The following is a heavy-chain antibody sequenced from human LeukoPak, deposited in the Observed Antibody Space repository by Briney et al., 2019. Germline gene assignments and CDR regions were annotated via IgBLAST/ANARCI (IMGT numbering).Heavy chain of an antibody. Sequence: SETLSLTCAVYGGSFSGYYWSWIRQPPGKGLEWIGEINHSGSTNYNPSLKSRVTISVDTSKNQFSLKLSSVTAADTAVYYCARGRLSLYCSSTSCYVWFDSWGQGTLVTVSS. CDR1: GGSFSGYY. CDR3: ARGRLSLYCSSTSCYVWFDS. D-gene: IGHD2-2*01. J-gene: IGHJ5*01. CDR2: INHSGST. V-gene: IGHV4-34*01.